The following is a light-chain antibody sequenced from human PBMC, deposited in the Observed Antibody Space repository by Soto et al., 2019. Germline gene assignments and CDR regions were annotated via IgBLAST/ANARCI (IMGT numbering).Light chain of an antibody. V-gene: IGLV2-14*01. Sequence: SALTQPPSASGSPGQSVTISCTGTSSDVGGYNYVSWYQQHPGKAPKLMVYEVTNRPSGVSDRFSGSKSGNTASLTISGLQADDEGYYYCSSYTSRSTLYVFGTGTKVTVL. J-gene: IGLJ1*01. CDR3: SSYTSRSTLYV. CDR2: EVT. CDR1: SSDVGGYNY.